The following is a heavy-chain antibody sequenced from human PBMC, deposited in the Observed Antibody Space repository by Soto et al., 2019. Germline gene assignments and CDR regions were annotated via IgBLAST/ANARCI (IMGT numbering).Heavy chain of an antibody. CDR3: AAFPLVVVPAANSFHITGTPPVDY. J-gene: IGHJ4*02. V-gene: IGHV5-10-1*01. Sequence: PGESLKISCKGSGYSFTSYWISWVRQMPGKGLEWMGRIDPSDSYTNYSPSFQGHVTISADKSISTAYLQWSSLKASDTAMYYCAAFPLVVVPAANSFHITGTPPVDYWGQGTRGTVSS. CDR2: IDPSDSYT. D-gene: IGHD2-2*01. CDR1: GYSFTSYW.